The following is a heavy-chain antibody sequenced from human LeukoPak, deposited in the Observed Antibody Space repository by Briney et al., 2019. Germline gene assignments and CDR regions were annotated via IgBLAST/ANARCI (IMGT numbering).Heavy chain of an antibody. CDR1: GYSISSGYY. D-gene: IGHD3-3*01. V-gene: IGHV4-38-2*02. J-gene: IGHJ6*04. Sequence: SETLSLTCNVSGYSISSGYYWGWSRQPPGKGLQWIGTIYHSGSTYYNPSLKSRVTISVETAKNQFSLKLSSVTAADTAVYYCARDSITIFGIDVWGKGTTVTVSS. CDR2: IYHSGST. CDR3: ARDSITIFGIDV.